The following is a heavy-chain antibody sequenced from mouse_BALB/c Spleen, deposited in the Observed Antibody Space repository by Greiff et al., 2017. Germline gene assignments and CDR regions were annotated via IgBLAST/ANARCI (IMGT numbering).Heavy chain of an antibody. J-gene: IGHJ3*01. V-gene: IGHV2-9*02. Sequence: VKLVESGPGLVAPSQSLSITCTVSGFSLTSYGVHWVRQPPGKGLEWLGVIWAGGSTNYNSALMSRLSISKDNSKSQVFLKMNSLQTDDTAMYYCAREDYYGSSYVAWFAYWGQGTLVTVSA. CDR2: IWAGGST. CDR3: AREDYYGSSYVAWFAY. CDR1: GFSLTSYG. D-gene: IGHD1-1*01.